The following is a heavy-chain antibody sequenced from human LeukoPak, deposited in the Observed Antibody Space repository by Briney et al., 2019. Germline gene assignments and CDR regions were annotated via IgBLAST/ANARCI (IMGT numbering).Heavy chain of an antibody. CDR1: GGSFSGYY. Sequence: SETLSLTCAVYGGSFSGYYWSWIRHPPGKGLEWIGEINHSGSTNYNPSLKSRVTISVDTSKNQFSLKLSSVTAADTAVYYCARGFRISKYFDYWGQGTLVTVSS. CDR2: INHSGST. J-gene: IGHJ4*02. V-gene: IGHV4-34*01. D-gene: IGHD2-15*01. CDR3: ARGFRISKYFDY.